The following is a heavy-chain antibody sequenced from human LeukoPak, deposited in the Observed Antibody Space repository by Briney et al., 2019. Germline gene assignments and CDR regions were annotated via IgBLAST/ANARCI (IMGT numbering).Heavy chain of an antibody. V-gene: IGHV4-59*01. CDR1: GGSISSYY. CDR3: ARSLNPRPWFDP. D-gene: IGHD6-6*01. Sequence: PSETLSLTCTVSGGSISSYYWSWIRQPPGKGLEWIGYIDYSGSTNYNPSLKSRVTMSLDTSKNHFSLKLSSVTAADTAVYYCARSLNPRPWFDPWGQGTLVTVSS. J-gene: IGHJ5*02. CDR2: IDYSGST.